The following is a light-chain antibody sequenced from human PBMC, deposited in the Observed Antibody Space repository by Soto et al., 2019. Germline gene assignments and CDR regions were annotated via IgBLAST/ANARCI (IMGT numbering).Light chain of an antibody. CDR3: LQDSNYPLT. V-gene: IGKV1-6*01. CDR2: AAS. Sequence: AIQITQSPSSLSASVGYTVTITCTSSQGIGNDLGWYQQKPGKAPKLLIYAASNLQSGVPSRFSGSGSGTDFTLTISGLQTEDFATYYCLQDSNYPLTFGGGTKVDIK. CDR1: QGIGND. J-gene: IGKJ4*01.